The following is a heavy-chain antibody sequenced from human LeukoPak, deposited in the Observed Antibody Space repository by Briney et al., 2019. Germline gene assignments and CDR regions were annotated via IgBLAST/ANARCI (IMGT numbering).Heavy chain of an antibody. CDR1: GFTFSSYR. CDR3: ARDLGCGYVFFDY. J-gene: IGHJ4*02. V-gene: IGHV3-21*01. Sequence: GGSLRLSCAASGFTFSSYRMNWVRQAPGKGLEWVSSISSGSTYINYADSVKGRFTISRDNAENSLYLQMNSLRAEDTAVYYCARDLGCGYVFFDYWGQGTLVTVSS. D-gene: IGHD5-12*01. CDR2: ISSGSTYI.